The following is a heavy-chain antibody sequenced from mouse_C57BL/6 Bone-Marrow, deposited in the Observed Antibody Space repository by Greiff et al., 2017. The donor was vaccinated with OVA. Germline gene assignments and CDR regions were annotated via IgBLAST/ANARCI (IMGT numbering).Heavy chain of an antibody. CDR3: AYDYEAYFDY. Sequence: VQLQQSGAELARPGASVKLSCKASGYTFTSYGISWVKQRTGQGLEWIGEIYPRSGNPYYNEKFKGKATLTADKSSSTAYMELRSLTSEDSAVYFCAYDYEAYFDYWGQGTTLTVSS. CDR2: IYPRSGNP. J-gene: IGHJ2*01. CDR1: GYTFTSYG. D-gene: IGHD2-4*01. V-gene: IGHV1-81*01.